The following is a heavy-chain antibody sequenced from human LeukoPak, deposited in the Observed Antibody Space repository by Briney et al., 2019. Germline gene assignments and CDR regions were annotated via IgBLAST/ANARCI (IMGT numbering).Heavy chain of an antibody. CDR1: GFTFSSYS. Sequence: GGSLRLSCAASGFTFSSYSMNWVRQAPGKGLEWVSSISSSSSHIYYADSVKGRFTISRDNAKNSLYLQMNSLRAEDTAVYYCARDYDFWSGSNPGYFDYWGQGTLVTVSS. V-gene: IGHV3-21*01. D-gene: IGHD3-3*01. J-gene: IGHJ4*02. CDR2: ISSSSSHI. CDR3: ARDYDFWSGSNPGYFDY.